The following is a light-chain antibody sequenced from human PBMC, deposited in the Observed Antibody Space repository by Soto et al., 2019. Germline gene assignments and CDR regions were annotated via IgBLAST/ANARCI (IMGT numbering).Light chain of an antibody. V-gene: IGLV2-11*01. CDR3: CSYAGSYTGV. CDR1: SSDVGGYNY. CDR2: GVS. J-gene: IGLJ2*01. Sequence: QSVLTQPRSVSGSPGQSVTISCTGTSSDVGGYNYVSWYQQHPGKAPKLMIYGVSERPSGVPDRFSGSKSGNTASLTISGLQAEDEADYYCCSYAGSYTGVFGGGTQLTVL.